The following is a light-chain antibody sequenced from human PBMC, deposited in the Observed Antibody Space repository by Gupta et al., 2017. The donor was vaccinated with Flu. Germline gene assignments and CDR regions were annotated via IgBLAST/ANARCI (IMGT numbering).Light chain of an antibody. Sequence: HSVLPHPHSTSRTPGHRVAISCSGSSSNIGSGTVSCYQQVPRTAPKLLIYSNDQRPSGVPDRFSGSKSGTSASLAIXGXRAEDEXDYYCATGDDGLSGRVFGGGTKLTVL. CDR1: SSNIGSGT. CDR3: ATGDDGLSGRV. CDR2: SND. J-gene: IGLJ3*02. V-gene: IGLV1-47*02.